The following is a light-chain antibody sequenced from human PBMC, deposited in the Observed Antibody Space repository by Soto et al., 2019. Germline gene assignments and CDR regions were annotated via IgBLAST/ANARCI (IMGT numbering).Light chain of an antibody. Sequence: AIRMTQSPSSLSASTGDRVTITCQASQGISSYLAWYQQKPGKAPKLLIYAASTLQSGVPSRFSGSGSGTDFTLTISSLQPEDCATYYCQQTLSVPRTFGLGTKVDIK. J-gene: IGKJ1*01. CDR1: QGISSY. CDR3: QQTLSVPRT. CDR2: AAS. V-gene: IGKV1-8*01.